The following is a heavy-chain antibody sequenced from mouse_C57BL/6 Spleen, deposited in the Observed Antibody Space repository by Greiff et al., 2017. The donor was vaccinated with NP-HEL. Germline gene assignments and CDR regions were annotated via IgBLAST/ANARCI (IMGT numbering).Heavy chain of an antibody. CDR3: TIHYYGYY. Sequence: QVHVKQSGAELVRPGASVTLSCKASGYTFTDYEMHWVKQTPVHGLEWIGAIDPETGGTAYNQKFKGKAILTADKSSSTAYMELRSLTSEDSAVYYCTIHYYGYYWGQGTTLTVSS. CDR2: IDPETGGT. CDR1: GYTFTDYE. D-gene: IGHD1-1*01. V-gene: IGHV1-15*01. J-gene: IGHJ2*01.